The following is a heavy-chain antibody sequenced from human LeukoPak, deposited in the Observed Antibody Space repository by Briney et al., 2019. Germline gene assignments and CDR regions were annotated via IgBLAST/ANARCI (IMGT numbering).Heavy chain of an antibody. V-gene: IGHV4-39*07. CDR2: IYYSGST. J-gene: IGHJ6*02. Sequence: SGTLSLTCTVSGGSISSSSYYWGWIRQPPGKGLEWIGSIYYSGSTYYNPSLKSRVTISVDTSKNQFSLKLSSVTAADTAVYYCAREIYSSSWYGGPYYYYSMDVWGQGTTVTVSS. D-gene: IGHD6-13*01. CDR1: GGSISSSSYY. CDR3: AREIYSSSWYGGPYYYYSMDV.